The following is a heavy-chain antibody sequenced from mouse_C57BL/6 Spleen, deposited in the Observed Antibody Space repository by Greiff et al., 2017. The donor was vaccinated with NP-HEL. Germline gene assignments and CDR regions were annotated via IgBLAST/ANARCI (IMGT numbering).Heavy chain of an antibody. CDR1: GYTFSDSW. D-gene: IGHD1-1*01. Sequence: QVQLQQSGPELVKPGASVKISCKASGYTFSDSWMNWVKQRHGQGLEWIGRINPEDGGTNYNGKFKGKATLTADKSSSTAYMQLSSLTSEDSAVYFCASFIATARGEAMDDWGQGASVTVAS. CDR2: INPEDGGT. CDR3: ASFIATARGEAMDD. J-gene: IGHJ4*01. V-gene: IGHV1-82*01.